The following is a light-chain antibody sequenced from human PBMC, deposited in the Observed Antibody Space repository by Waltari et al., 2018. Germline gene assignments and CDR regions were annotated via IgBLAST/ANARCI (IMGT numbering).Light chain of an antibody. CDR2: EAS. CDR3: MQRIQTPVT. CDR1: QSLLHSDGKSY. J-gene: IGKJ4*01. Sequence: VMTQSPPSLSVSPGQPASISCKSSQSLLHSDGKSYLCWYVQKPGQPPQLLIYEASNRFSGVPERFSGSGSGTLFTLKISRVEAEDVGIYYCMQRIQTPVTFGGGTKEEIK. V-gene: IGKV2D-29*01.